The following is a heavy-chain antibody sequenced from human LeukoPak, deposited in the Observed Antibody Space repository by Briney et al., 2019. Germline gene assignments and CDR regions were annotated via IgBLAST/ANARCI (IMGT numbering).Heavy chain of an antibody. J-gene: IGHJ4*02. CDR1: GFTFSSYS. V-gene: IGHV3-48*01. CDR3: ARDRDTAMVKGLSHGY. Sequence: PGGSLRLSCAASGFTFSSYSMNWVRQAPGKGLEWVSYISSSSSTIYYADSVKGRFTISRDNAKNSLYLQMNSLRAEDTAVYYCARDRDTAMVKGLSHGYWGQGTLVTVSS. CDR2: ISSSSSTI. D-gene: IGHD5-18*01.